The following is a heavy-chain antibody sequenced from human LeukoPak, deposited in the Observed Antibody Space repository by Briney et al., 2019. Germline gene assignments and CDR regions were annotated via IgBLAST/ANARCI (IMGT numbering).Heavy chain of an antibody. V-gene: IGHV4-59*01. D-gene: IGHD1-20*01. J-gene: IGHJ4*02. Sequence: SETLSLTCTVSGGSISSYHWIWMRQPPGKGLEWIGYIHYSGNTNYNPSLKSRVTISVDTSKNQFSLKLTSVTAADTAVYYCARVGNWNYALVNYYFDYWGQGTLVTVSS. CDR3: ARVGNWNYALVNYYFDY. CDR1: GGSISSYH. CDR2: IHYSGNT.